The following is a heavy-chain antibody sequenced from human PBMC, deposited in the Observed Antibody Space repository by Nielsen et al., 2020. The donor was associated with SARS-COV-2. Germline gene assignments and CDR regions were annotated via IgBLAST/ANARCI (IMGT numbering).Heavy chain of an antibody. CDR1: GYTVTRFF. Sequence: ASVKVSCKASGYTVTRFFLHWVRQAPGQGLEWMGRINPNSGGTNYAQKFQGRVTMTRDTSISTAYMELSRLRSDDTAVYYCASGGDSSGWYPHWYFDLWGRGTLVTVSS. D-gene: IGHD6-19*01. V-gene: IGHV1-2*06. CDR3: ASGGDSSGWYPHWYFDL. J-gene: IGHJ2*01. CDR2: INPNSGGT.